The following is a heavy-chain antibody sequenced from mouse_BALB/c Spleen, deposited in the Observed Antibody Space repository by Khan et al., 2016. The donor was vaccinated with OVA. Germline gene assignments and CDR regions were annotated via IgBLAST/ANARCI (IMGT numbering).Heavy chain of an antibody. J-gene: IGHJ4*01. CDR2: IWGGGRT. Sequence: VELVESGPGLVAPSQNLSITCTVSGFSLSDYGVSWIRQPPGRGLEWLGVIWGGGRTYYNSALRSRLTISKDNSKSQVFLKMSMLQSDDTAMFYCAKGVWSYYYTLDYWGQGTSVTVSS. CDR3: AKGVWSYYYTLDY. CDR1: GFSLSDYG. V-gene: IGHV2-6-5*01.